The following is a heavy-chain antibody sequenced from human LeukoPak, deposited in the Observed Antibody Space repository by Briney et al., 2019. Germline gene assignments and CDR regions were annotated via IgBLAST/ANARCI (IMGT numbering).Heavy chain of an antibody. CDR2: VYYTGST. V-gene: IGHV4-59*08. CDR3: ARVDSGTYYNFFDY. J-gene: IGHJ4*02. Sequence: SETLSLTCTVSSGSIISYHWSWIRQPPGKGLEWIGYVYYTGSTNYNPSLKNRVTVSVDTSKNQFSLKVNSVTAADTAVYYCARVDSGTYYNFFDYWGQGTLVTVSS. CDR1: SGSIISYH. D-gene: IGHD3-10*01.